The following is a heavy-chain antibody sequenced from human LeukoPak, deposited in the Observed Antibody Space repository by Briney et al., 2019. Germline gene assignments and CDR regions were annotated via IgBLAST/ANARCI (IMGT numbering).Heavy chain of an antibody. CDR1: GFSFSDDY. Sequence: GGSLRLSCAASGFSFSDDYMSWIRQAPGKGLEWLSYVSGTSTYTNYADSVRGRFTISRDNAKNSLYLQMNSLRAEDTAVYYCVRLPDARPSSWGQGTLVTVSS. J-gene: IGHJ5*02. CDR3: VRLPDARPSS. V-gene: IGHV3-11*06. CDR2: VSGTSTYT.